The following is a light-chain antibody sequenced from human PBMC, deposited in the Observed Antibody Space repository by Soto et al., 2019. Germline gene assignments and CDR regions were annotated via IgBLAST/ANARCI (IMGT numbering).Light chain of an antibody. Sequence: EIVLTQSPLSLPVTPGEPASISCRSSQSLLYSNGYNYLVWYLQRPGQSSQLLIYLGSNQSSVVPDRFSGSGSGKYFTLKFSRVEAEDVGVYYCLRTLHSPPTFGGGTKVEIK. V-gene: IGKV2-28*01. CDR2: LGS. CDR3: LRTLHSPPT. CDR1: QSLLYSNGYNY. J-gene: IGKJ4*01.